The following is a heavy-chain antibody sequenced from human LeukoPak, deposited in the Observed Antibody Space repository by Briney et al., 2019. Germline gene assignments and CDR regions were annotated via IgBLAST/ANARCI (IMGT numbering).Heavy chain of an antibody. CDR3: ATPEGGALDAFDI. CDR2: IIPIFGTA. D-gene: IGHD1-26*01. J-gene: IGHJ3*02. CDR1: GGPFSSYA. V-gene: IGHV1-69*13. Sequence: VAPVKVSCKASGGPFSSYAISWVRQAPGQGLEWMGGIIPIFGTANYAQKFQGRVTITADESTSTAYMELSSLRSEDTAVYYCATPEGGALDAFDIWGQGTMVTVSS.